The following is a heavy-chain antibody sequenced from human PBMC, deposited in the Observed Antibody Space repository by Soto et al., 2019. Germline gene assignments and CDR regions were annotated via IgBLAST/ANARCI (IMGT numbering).Heavy chain of an antibody. J-gene: IGHJ4*02. CDR1: GGSISSTHW. CDR3: ARVGAAVSCDY. Sequence: QVQLQESGPGLVKPSGTLSLTCAVSGGSISSTHWWSWVRQPPGKGLEWIGEIYHSGSTNYNPSLKXRXTXSXXHSKNHCSLNLSSVTVADTAVYYCARVGAAVSCDYWGQGTQVTVSS. D-gene: IGHD6-13*01. CDR2: IYHSGST. V-gene: IGHV4-4*02.